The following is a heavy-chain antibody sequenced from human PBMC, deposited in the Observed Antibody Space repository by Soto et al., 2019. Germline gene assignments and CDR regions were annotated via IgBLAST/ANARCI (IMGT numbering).Heavy chain of an antibody. D-gene: IGHD2-2*01. J-gene: IGHJ6*02. CDR1: SAPVSSSTYT. V-gene: IGHV4-39*01. CDR2: IYYSGST. CDR3: ARLHGYCISSSCHGHYAMDV. Sequence: ASETLSLTCTVSSAPVSSSTYTWGRIRQPPGKGLEWIGSIYYSGSTYYNPSLNSRVTVSVDTSKNQFSLKVTSVTAADTAVYYCARLHGYCISSSCHGHYAMDVWGQGTTVT.